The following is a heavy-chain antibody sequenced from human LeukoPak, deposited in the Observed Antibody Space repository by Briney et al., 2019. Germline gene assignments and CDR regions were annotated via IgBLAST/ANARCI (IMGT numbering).Heavy chain of an antibody. J-gene: IGHJ3*02. CDR3: ARDLIRVLNSAYEILTGYYGEGAFDI. CDR1: GYTFTGYY. CDR2: INPNSGGT. Sequence: ASLKVSCKASGYTFTGYYMHSVRQAPGQRLELMGWINPNSGGTKYAQKFQGRVTMTRDTSISTAYMELSRLRSDDTAVYYCARDLIRVLNSAYEILTGYYGEGAFDIWGQGTMVTVSS. V-gene: IGHV1-2*02. D-gene: IGHD3-9*01.